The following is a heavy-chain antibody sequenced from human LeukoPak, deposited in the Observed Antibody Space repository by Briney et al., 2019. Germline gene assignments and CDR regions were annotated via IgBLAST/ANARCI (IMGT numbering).Heavy chain of an antibody. CDR3: AREGTIFGVVKGYYYMDV. Sequence: PGGSLRLSCAASGFTFSSYWMSWVRQAPGKGLEWVANIKQDGSEKYHVDSVKGRFTISRDNAKNSLYLQMNSLRAEDTAVYYCAREGTIFGVVKGYYYMDVWGKGTTVTVSS. D-gene: IGHD3-3*01. CDR1: GFTFSSYW. J-gene: IGHJ6*03. CDR2: IKQDGSEK. V-gene: IGHV3-7*01.